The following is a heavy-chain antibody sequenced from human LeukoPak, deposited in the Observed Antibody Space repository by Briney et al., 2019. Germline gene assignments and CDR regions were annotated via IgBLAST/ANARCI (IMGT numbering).Heavy chain of an antibody. CDR1: GYTFSSHW. J-gene: IGHJ6*02. V-gene: IGHV5-51*01. CDR2: IYPGDSDT. Sequence: KPGESLKISCKTAGYTFSSHWIGWVRQMPGKGLEWMGIIYPGDSDTRYSPSFQGQVTISADKSISTAYLQWSSLKASDTAMYYCARGPRYFEQKWGMDVWGQGTTVTVSS. D-gene: IGHD3-9*01. CDR3: ARGPRYFEQKWGMDV.